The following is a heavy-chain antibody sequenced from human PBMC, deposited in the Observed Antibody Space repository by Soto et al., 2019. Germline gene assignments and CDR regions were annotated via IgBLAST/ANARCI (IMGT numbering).Heavy chain of an antibody. CDR3: AKHWGTPAPDDY. D-gene: IGHD6-13*01. CDR1: GFAFHTYD. V-gene: IGHV3-23*01. J-gene: IGHJ4*02. CDR2: ISNRGSP. Sequence: EVHLLESGGGLVQPGGSLTLSCAGSGFAFHTYDMTWVRQAPGKGLEWVSMISNRGSPYYSGSVRGRFTISRENSNSILYLQMNSLRADDTAIYFCAKHWGTPAPDDYWGQGTLVTVSS.